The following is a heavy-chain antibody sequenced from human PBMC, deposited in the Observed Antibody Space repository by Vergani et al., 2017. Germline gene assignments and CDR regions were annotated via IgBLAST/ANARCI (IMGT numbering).Heavy chain of an antibody. V-gene: IGHV3-49*03. CDR1: GFTFSSYA. Sequence: EVQLVESGGGLVQPGGSLRLSCAASGFTFSSYAMSWFRQAPGKGLEWVGFIRSKAYGGTTEYAASVKGRFTISRDDSKSIAYLQMNSLKTEDTAVYYCTRYPVDYWGQGTLVTVSS. CDR2: IRSKAYGGTT. J-gene: IGHJ4*02. CDR3: TRYPVDY. D-gene: IGHD2-2*01.